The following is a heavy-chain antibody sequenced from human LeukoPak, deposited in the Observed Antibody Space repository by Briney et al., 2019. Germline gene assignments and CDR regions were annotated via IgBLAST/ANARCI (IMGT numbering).Heavy chain of an antibody. D-gene: IGHD6-13*01. CDR2: IYYSGST. V-gene: IGHV4-59*01. Sequence: KPSETLSLTCAVYGGSISSYYWSWIRQPPGKGLEWIGYIYYSGSTNYNPSLKSRVTISVDTSKNQFSLKLSSVTAADTAVYYCARDPAYSSPTPYGMDVWGQGTTVTVSS. CDR3: ARDPAYSSPTPYGMDV. J-gene: IGHJ6*02. CDR1: GGSISSYY.